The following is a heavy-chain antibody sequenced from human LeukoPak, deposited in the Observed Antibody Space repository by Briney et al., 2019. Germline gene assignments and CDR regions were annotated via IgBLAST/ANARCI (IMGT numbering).Heavy chain of an antibody. D-gene: IGHD3-10*01. CDR1: GGSISSSNW. V-gene: IGHV4-4*02. J-gene: IGHJ6*03. Sequence: SETLSLTCAVSGGSISSSNWWSWVRQPPGKGLEWIGEIYHSGSTNYNPSLKSRVTISVDKSKNQFSLKLSSVTAADTAVYYCARGENMVRGVIIKYYYYYMDVWGKGTTVTVSS. CDR3: ARGENMVRGVIIKYYYYYMDV. CDR2: IYHSGST.